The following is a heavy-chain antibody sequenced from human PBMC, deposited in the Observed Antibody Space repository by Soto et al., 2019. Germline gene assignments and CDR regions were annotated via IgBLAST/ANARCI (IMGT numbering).Heavy chain of an antibody. J-gene: IGHJ6*03. Sequence: GGSLRLSCAASGFTFSSYAMSWVRQAPGKGLEWVSAISGSGGSAYYADSVKGRFTISRDNSKNTLYLQMNSLRAEDTAVYYCAKDATGTPCYYMDVWGKGTTVTVSS. CDR2: ISGSGGSA. CDR1: GFTFSSYA. V-gene: IGHV3-23*01. CDR3: AKDATGTPCYYMDV. D-gene: IGHD1-1*01.